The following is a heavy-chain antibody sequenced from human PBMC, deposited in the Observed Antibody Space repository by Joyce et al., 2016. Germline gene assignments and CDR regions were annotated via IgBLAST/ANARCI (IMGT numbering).Heavy chain of an antibody. V-gene: IGHV1-69*02. CDR3: AGTFNYPHHDGMDV. CDR1: GGSFNKYT. J-gene: IGHJ6*02. CDR2: IIPMLNMT. Sequence: QVHLVQSGAEVKKSGSSVKVSCKASGGSFNKYTVSWVRQAPGQGLGWMGRIIPMLNMTNYAREFQGRGTITADKSTTTAYMQLAGLRSDDTAVYFCAGTFNYPHHDGMDVWGQGTTVTVSS. D-gene: IGHD5-24*01.